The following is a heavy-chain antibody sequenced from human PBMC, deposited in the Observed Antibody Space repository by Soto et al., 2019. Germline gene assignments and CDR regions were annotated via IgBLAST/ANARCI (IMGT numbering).Heavy chain of an antibody. Sequence: GGSLRLSCAASGFSFSSYAMHWVRQAPGKGLEWVAVISYDGSNKYYADSVKGRFTISRDNSKNTLYLQMNSLRAEDTAVYYCARVAVPADMNAFDIWGQGTMVTVSS. CDR1: GFSFSSYA. V-gene: IGHV3-30-3*01. CDR3: ARVAVPADMNAFDI. CDR2: ISYDGSNK. D-gene: IGHD2-2*01. J-gene: IGHJ3*02.